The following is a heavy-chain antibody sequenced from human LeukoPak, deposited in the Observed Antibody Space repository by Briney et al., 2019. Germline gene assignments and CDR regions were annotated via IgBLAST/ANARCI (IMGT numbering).Heavy chain of an antibody. Sequence: GGSLRLSCAASEFSVGSNYMTWVRQAPGKGLEWVSSISSSSSYIYYADSVKGRFTISRDNAKNSLYLQMNSLRAEDTAVYYCARGYSSSWYLGEFYYYYYMDVWGKGTTVTISS. V-gene: IGHV3-21*01. CDR2: ISSSSSYI. CDR1: EFSVGSNY. CDR3: ARGYSSSWYLGEFYYYYYMDV. J-gene: IGHJ6*03. D-gene: IGHD6-13*01.